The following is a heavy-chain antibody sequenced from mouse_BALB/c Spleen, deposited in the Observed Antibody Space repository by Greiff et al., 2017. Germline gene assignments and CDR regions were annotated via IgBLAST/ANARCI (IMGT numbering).Heavy chain of an antibody. D-gene: IGHD2-4*01. CDR3: ARSYDYDDFDY. J-gene: IGHJ2*01. CDR2: ISSGSSTI. V-gene: IGHV5-17*02. CDR1: GFTFSSFG. Sequence: EVKLVESGGGLVQPGGSRKLSCAASGFTFSSFGMHWVRQAPEKGLEWVAYISSGSSTIYYADTVKGRFTISRDNPKNTLFLQMTSLRSEDTAMYYCARSYDYDDFDYWGQGTTLTVSS.